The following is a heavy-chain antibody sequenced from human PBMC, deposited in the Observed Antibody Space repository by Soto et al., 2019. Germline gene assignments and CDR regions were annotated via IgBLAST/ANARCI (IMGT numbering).Heavy chain of an antibody. CDR3: TKAISDYYAPSDY. V-gene: IGHV1-69*13. CDR2: IIPIFGTA. CDR1: GGTFSSYA. D-gene: IGHD3-22*01. Sequence: ASVKVSCKASGGTFSSYAISWVRQAPGQGLEWMGGIIPIFGTANYAQKFQGRVTITADESTSTAYMELSSLRSEDTAVYYCTKAISDYYAPSDYWGQGTQVTVSS. J-gene: IGHJ4*02.